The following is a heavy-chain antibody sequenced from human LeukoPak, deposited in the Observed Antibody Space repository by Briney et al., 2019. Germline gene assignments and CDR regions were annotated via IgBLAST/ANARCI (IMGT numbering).Heavy chain of an antibody. V-gene: IGHV3-13*01. CDR3: ARGGSGTFFPYYFDY. J-gene: IGHJ4*02. D-gene: IGHD3-10*01. CDR1: GFTFSSHD. CDR2: IGTVGDT. Sequence: PGGSLRLSCAASGFTFSSHDMHWVRQAAGKGLEWVSAIGTVGDTYYPGSVKGRFTISRENTKNSLYLQMNSLRAGDTAVYYCARGGSGTFFPYYFDYWGQGTLVTVSS.